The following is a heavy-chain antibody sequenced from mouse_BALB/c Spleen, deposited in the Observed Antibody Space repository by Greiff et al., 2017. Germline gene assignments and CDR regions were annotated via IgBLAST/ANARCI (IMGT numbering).Heavy chain of an antibody. CDR3: AMCSSPDYYAMDY. CDR1: GYTFTDYA. Sequence: QVQLKQSGAELVRPGVSVKISCKGSGYTFTDYAMHWVKQSHAKSLEWIGVISTYYGDASYNQKFKGKATMTVDKSSSTAYMELARLTSEDSAIYYCAMCSSPDYYAMDYWGQGTSVTVSS. D-gene: IGHD1-1*01. J-gene: IGHJ4*01. CDR2: ISTYYGDA. V-gene: IGHV1S137*01.